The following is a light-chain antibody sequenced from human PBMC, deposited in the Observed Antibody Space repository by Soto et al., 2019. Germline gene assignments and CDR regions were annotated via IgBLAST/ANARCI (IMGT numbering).Light chain of an antibody. CDR1: QSVSSNY. Sequence: EIVMTQSPATLSVSPGERATLSCMASQSVSSNYLAWYQQKPGQAPRVLIYGASSRTTGIPDRFSGSGSGTDFTLTISRLEPEDFAVYYCQQYHNSPLTFGQGTKVDI. CDR3: QQYHNSPLT. V-gene: IGKV3-20*01. J-gene: IGKJ1*01. CDR2: GAS.